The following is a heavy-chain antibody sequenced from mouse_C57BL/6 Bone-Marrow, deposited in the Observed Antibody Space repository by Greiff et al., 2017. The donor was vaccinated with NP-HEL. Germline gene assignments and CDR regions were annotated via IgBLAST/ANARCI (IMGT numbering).Heavy chain of an antibody. D-gene: IGHD2-3*01. CDR2: IYPRDGST. V-gene: IGHV1-78*01. CDR3: ARRRNDGYYAPFDY. J-gene: IGHJ2*01. Sequence: QVQLQQSDAELVKPGASVKISCQVSGYTFTDHTIHWMKQRPEQGLEWIGYIYPRDGSTKYHEKFKGKATLTADKSSSTAYMQLNSLTSEDSEVYFCARRRNDGYYAPFDYWGQGTTLTVSS. CDR1: GYTFTDHT.